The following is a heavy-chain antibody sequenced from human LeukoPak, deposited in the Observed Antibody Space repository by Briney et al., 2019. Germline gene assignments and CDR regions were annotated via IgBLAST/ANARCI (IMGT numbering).Heavy chain of an antibody. D-gene: IGHD2-15*01. J-gene: IGHJ4*02. Sequence: PSGTLSLTCAVSGGSISSGNWWNWVRQSPGKGLEWIGEIYQSGSTTYNPSLKSRVTISVDTSKNQFSLKLSSVTAADTAVYYCARGGDCSGGSCYSDYWGQGTLVTVSS. CDR1: GGSISSGNW. CDR3: ARGGDCSGGSCYSDY. V-gene: IGHV4-4*02. CDR2: IYQSGST.